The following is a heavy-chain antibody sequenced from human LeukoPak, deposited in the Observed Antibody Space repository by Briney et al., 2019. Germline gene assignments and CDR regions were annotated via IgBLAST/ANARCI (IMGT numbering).Heavy chain of an antibody. CDR3: ARGKSGVVDY. CDR1: GFTFSDHY. CDR2: INGDGSST. D-gene: IGHD3-3*01. V-gene: IGHV3-74*01. Sequence: PGGSLRLSCAASGFTFSDHYMDWVRQAPGKGLVWVSRINGDGSSTSYADSVKGRVTISRDNAKNTLYLQMNSLRAEDTAVFYCARGKSGVVDYWGQGTLVTVSS. J-gene: IGHJ4*02.